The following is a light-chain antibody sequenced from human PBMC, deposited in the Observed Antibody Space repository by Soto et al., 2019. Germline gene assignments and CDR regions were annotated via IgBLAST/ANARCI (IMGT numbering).Light chain of an antibody. V-gene: IGKV4-1*01. CDR2: WAS. Sequence: DIVMTQSPDFLAVSLGERATINCTSSQSVLYSSNNKRYLAWYQQKPGQPPKLLISWASTRESGVPDRFSGSGSGTDFSLTISSLQAEDVAVYYCQQYFSSPFTFGQGTKLEIK. CDR1: QSVLYSSNNKRY. CDR3: QQYFSSPFT. J-gene: IGKJ2*01.